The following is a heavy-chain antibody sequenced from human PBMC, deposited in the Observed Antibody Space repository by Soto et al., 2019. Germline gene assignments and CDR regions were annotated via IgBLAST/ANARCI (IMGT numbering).Heavy chain of an antibody. CDR1: GGTFSSYA. Sequence: GASVKVSCKASGGTFSSYAISWVRQAPGQGLEWIGGITPIFGTANYAQKFQGRVTITADESTSTAYMELSSLRSEDTAVYYCARAHYYDSSGSAPPYYYYYGMDVWGQGTTVTVSS. D-gene: IGHD3-22*01. CDR2: ITPIFGTA. J-gene: IGHJ6*02. CDR3: ARAHYYDSSGSAPPYYYYYGMDV. V-gene: IGHV1-69*13.